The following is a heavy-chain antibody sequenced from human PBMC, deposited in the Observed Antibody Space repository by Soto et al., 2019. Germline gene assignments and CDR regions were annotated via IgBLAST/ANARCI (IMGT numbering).Heavy chain of an antibody. Sequence: GPTLVNPTQTLTLTCTFSGFSLSTSGMRVNWIRQPPGKALEWLARIDWDDDKFYSTSLKTRLTTSKDTSKNQVVLTMTNMDPVDTATYYCARAPPGEDAFDIWGQGTLVTVSS. CDR2: IDWDDDK. CDR1: GFSLSTSGMR. D-gene: IGHD3-10*01. CDR3: ARAPPGEDAFDI. V-gene: IGHV2-70*04. J-gene: IGHJ3*02.